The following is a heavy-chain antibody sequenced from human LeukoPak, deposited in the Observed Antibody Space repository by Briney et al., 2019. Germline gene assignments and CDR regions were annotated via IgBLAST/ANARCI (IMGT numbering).Heavy chain of an antibody. CDR1: GYTFTSYG. J-gene: IGHJ4*02. CDR2: ISGYNGNT. V-gene: IGHV1-18*01. D-gene: IGHD2-21*02. CDR3: ARDIVVVTAIGGADY. Sequence: ASVNVSCKASGYTFTSYGITWVRQAPGQGLEWMGWISGYNGNTNYAQNLQGRVTMTTDTSTSTAYMELGSLRSDDTAVYYCARDIVVVTAIGGADYWGQGTLVTVSS.